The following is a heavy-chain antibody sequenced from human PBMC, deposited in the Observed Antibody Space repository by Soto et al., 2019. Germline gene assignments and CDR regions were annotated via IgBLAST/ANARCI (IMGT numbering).Heavy chain of an antibody. Sequence: EVQLVESGGGLVKPGGSLRLSCAASGFTFSSHNMNWVRQAPGKGLEWVSCISGSSSYIFYADSVKGRFTISRDNAKNSLYLQMTGLRVEDTAVYYSARTDYGDYVRGAFEIWGQGTMVTVSS. CDR3: ARTDYGDYVRGAFEI. J-gene: IGHJ3*02. V-gene: IGHV3-21*01. CDR2: ISGSSSYI. D-gene: IGHD4-17*01. CDR1: GFTFSSHN.